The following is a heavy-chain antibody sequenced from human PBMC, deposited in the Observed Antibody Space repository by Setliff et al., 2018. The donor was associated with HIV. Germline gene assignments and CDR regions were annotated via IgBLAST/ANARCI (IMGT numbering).Heavy chain of an antibody. J-gene: IGHJ6*03. CDR1: GYPFTSYY. Sequence: GASVKVSCKASGYPFTSYYMHWVRQAPGQGLEWMGIINPTGGSTSYAQKFQGRVTMTTDTSTSTVYMELSSLRSDDTAVYYCARTSAGARGFGLTYFYYMDVWGQGTTVTVSS. D-gene: IGHD6-19*01. CDR3: ARTSAGARGFGLTYFYYMDV. V-gene: IGHV1-46*01. CDR2: INPTGGST.